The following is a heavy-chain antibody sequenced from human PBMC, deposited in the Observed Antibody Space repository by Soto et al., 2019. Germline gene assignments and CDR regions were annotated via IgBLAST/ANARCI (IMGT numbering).Heavy chain of an antibody. Sequence: PSETLSLTCTVSGDSVSSSNYYWGWSRQPPGKGLECIGSIYYRGSTYYNPSLRSRLTLSVDTSKNQLFLKLTSVTAADTAVYYCARNDGGPFDYWGRGILVTVSS. CDR2: IYYRGST. CDR1: GDSVSSSNYY. D-gene: IGHD4-17*01. J-gene: IGHJ4*02. V-gene: IGHV4-39*01. CDR3: ARNDGGPFDY.